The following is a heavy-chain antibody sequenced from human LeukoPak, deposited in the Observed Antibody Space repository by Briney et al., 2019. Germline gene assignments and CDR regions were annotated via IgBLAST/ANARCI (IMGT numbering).Heavy chain of an antibody. J-gene: IGHJ4*02. Sequence: SQTLSLTCTVSGGSISNGGYYWSWIRQPPGKGLEWIGYIYHSGSTYYNPSLKSRVTISVDTSKNQFSLKLSSVTAADTAVYYCARGSSGYIDYWGQGTLVTVSS. D-gene: IGHD3-22*01. CDR2: IYHSGST. CDR1: GGSISNGGYY. CDR3: ARGSSGYIDY. V-gene: IGHV4-30-2*01.